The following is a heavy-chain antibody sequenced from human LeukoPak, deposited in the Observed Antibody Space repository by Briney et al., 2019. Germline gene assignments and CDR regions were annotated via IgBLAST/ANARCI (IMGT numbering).Heavy chain of an antibody. CDR1: GFTFSSLW. CDR3: ARGRLQVDY. CDR2: INQDGSEK. D-gene: IGHD2-21*02. J-gene: IGHJ4*02. V-gene: IGHV3-7*01. Sequence: GGSLRLSCVASGFTFSSLWMSWVRQAPGKGLEWVANINQDGSEKYFVDSVKGRFTISRDNAKKSLYLQMNSLRADDPAVYYCARGRLQVDYWGQGTLVRVSS.